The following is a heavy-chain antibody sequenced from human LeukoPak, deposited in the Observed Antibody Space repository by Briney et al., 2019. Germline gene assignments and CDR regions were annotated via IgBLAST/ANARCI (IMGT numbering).Heavy chain of an antibody. V-gene: IGHV4-59*01. CDR2: IYYSGGT. D-gene: IGHD2-15*01. Sequence: SETLSLTCTVSGGSINYYYWMWIRQPPGKGLEWIGYIYYSGGTHYNPSLKSRVTILVDTSRNQFSLKLTAVTAADTAVYYCARETPAAGHFDYWGQGSLVTVSS. J-gene: IGHJ4*02. CDR3: ARETPAAGHFDY. CDR1: GGSINYYY.